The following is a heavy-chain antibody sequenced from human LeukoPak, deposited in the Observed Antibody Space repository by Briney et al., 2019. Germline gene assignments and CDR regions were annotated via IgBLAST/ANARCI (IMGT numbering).Heavy chain of an antibody. D-gene: IGHD3-10*01. J-gene: IGHJ4*02. V-gene: IGHV3-7*01. Sequence: PGGALRLSCAASGFTFRDCWMTWVRQAPGKGLECGANIKQDGSEKNYVDSVKGRFTISRDNAENTLYLQMNSLRDEDTALYYCARGGRYYHAFCGQGTLVPVPS. CDR1: GFTFRDCW. CDR2: IKQDGSEK. CDR3: ARGGRYYHAF.